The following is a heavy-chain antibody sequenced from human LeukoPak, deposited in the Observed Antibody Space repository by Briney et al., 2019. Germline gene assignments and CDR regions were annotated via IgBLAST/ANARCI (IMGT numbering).Heavy chain of an antibody. CDR1: GFTFSSYW. D-gene: IGHD3-22*01. Sequence: GGSLRLSCAASGFTFSSYWMHWVRQAPGKGLVWVSRINSGGSSTSYADSVKGRFTISRDNAKNTLYLQMNSLRAEDTAVYYCARDPHAPDYYDSSGIDYWGQGTLVTVSS. CDR3: ARDPHAPDYYDSSGIDY. J-gene: IGHJ4*02. V-gene: IGHV3-74*01. CDR2: INSGGSST.